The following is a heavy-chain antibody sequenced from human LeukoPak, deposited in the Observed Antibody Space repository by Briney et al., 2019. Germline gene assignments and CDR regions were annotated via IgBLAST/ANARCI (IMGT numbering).Heavy chain of an antibody. V-gene: IGHV3-7*01. D-gene: IGHD4-23*01. Sequence: GGSLRLSCAASGFTFSSYWMSWVRQAPGKGLEWVANMKQDGSEKYYVDSVKGRFTISRDNAKNSLYLQMNSLRAEDTAVYYCARVNNTVVTPPYFDYWGQGTLVTVSS. CDR3: ARVNNTVVTPPYFDY. CDR1: GFTFSSYW. CDR2: MKQDGSEK. J-gene: IGHJ4*02.